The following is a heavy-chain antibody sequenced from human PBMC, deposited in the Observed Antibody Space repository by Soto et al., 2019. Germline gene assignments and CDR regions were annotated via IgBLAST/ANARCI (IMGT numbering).Heavy chain of an antibody. CDR3: ARDTVVVVPAAMLDRNYYYYGMDV. CDR2: INPSGGST. J-gene: IGHJ6*02. D-gene: IGHD2-2*01. CDR1: GYTFTSYY. Sequence: ASVKVSCKASGYTFTSYYMHWVRQAPGQGLEWMGIINPSGGSTSYAQKFQGRVTMNRDTSTSTVYMELSSLRSEDTAVYYCARDTVVVVPAAMLDRNYYYYGMDVWGQGTTVTVSS. V-gene: IGHV1-46*01.